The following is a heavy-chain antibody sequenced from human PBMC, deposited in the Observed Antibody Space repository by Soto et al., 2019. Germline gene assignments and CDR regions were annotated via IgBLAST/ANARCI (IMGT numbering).Heavy chain of an antibody. Sequence: GGSLRLSCAASGFTFSSYGMHWVRQAPGKGLEWVAVISYDGSNKYYADSVKGRFTISRDNSKNTLYLQMNSLRAEDTAVYYCAAALSRYPSLIDYWGQGTLVTVSS. CDR2: ISYDGSNK. J-gene: IGHJ4*02. CDR1: GFTFSSYG. V-gene: IGHV3-30*03. D-gene: IGHD2-15*01. CDR3: AAALSRYPSLIDY.